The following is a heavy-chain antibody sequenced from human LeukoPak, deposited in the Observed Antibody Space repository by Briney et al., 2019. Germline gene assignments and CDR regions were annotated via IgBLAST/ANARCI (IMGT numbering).Heavy chain of an antibody. V-gene: IGHV3-23*01. CDR2: ISGSGGST. D-gene: IGHD5-24*01. J-gene: IGHJ4*02. CDR3: GTGWAVDF. Sequence: GGSLRLSCAASGFTFSNYAMTWVRQAPGKGLEWVSGISGSGGSTYYADSGKGRFTISRDNSKNTMHLQMNSLRAEDTAVYYCGTGWAVDFWGQGTLVTVSS. CDR1: GFTFSNYA.